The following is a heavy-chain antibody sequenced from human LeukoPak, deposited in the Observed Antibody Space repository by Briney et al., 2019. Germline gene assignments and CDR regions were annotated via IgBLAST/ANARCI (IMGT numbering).Heavy chain of an antibody. Sequence: SVKVSCKASGGTFSSYAISWVRQAPGQGLEWMGRIIPIFGTANYAQKFQGRGTITTDESTSTAYMELSSLRSEDTAVYYCASGTLGTSSGYYETDYWGQGTLVTVSS. CDR2: IIPIFGTA. V-gene: IGHV1-69*05. CDR3: ASGTLGTSSGYYETDY. CDR1: GGTFSSYA. D-gene: IGHD3-22*01. J-gene: IGHJ4*02.